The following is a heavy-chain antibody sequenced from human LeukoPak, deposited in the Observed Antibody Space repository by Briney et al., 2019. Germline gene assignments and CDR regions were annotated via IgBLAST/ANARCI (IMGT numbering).Heavy chain of an antibody. V-gene: IGHV3-9*03. J-gene: IGHJ3*02. D-gene: IGHD2-15*01. Sequence: GRSLRLSCAVSGFTLNDYAMQWLRQAPGKGLEWVSGISYNGGTIGFADSVKGRFTISRDNAKNSLYLQMNSLRAEDMALYYCAKDGCSGGSCYGRSAFDIWGQGTMVTVSS. CDR2: ISYNGGTI. CDR1: GFTLNDYA. CDR3: AKDGCSGGSCYGRSAFDI.